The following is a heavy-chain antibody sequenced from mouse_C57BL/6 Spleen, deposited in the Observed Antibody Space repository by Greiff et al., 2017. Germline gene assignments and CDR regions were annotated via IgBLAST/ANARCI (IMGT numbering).Heavy chain of an antibody. CDR1: GYTFTDYY. CDR3: AREGDYDYDDGWFAY. V-gene: IGHV1-76*01. J-gene: IGHJ3*01. D-gene: IGHD2-4*01. Sequence: QVHVKQSGAELVRPGASVKLSCKASGYTFTDYYINWVKQRPGQGLEWIARIYPGSGNTYYNEKFKGKATLTAEKSSSTAYMQLSSLTSEDSAVYFCAREGDYDYDDGWFAYWGQGTLVTVSA. CDR2: IYPGSGNT.